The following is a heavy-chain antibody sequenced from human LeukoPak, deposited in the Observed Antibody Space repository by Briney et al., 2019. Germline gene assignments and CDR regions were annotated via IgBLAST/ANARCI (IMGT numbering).Heavy chain of an antibody. CDR2: ISYDGSNK. D-gene: IGHD2-21*02. CDR3: AKVIGTGYCGGDCYLDY. CDR1: GFTFSSYG. V-gene: IGHV3-30*18. J-gene: IGHJ4*02. Sequence: PGRPLRLSCAASGFTFSSYGMHWVRQAPGKGLEWVAVISYDGSNKYYADSVKGRFTISRDNSKNTLYLQMNSLRAEDTAVYYCAKVIGTGYCGGDCYLDYWGQGTLVTVSS.